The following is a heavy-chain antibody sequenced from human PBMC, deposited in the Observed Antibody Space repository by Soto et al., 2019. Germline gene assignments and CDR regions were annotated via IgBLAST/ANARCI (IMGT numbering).Heavy chain of an antibody. V-gene: IGHV3-9*01. CDR1: GFTFDDYA. Sequence: EVQLVESVGGLVQPGRSLRLSCVVSGFTFDDYAMHWVRQAPGKGPEWVSGISWNSGTIVYADSVKGRFTVSRDNAKNSLYLQMNSLRTEDTAFYYCAKDKGVGSSWFSWFDPWGQGTLVRVSS. CDR3: AKDKGVGSSWFSWFDP. CDR2: ISWNSGTI. J-gene: IGHJ5*02. D-gene: IGHD6-13*01.